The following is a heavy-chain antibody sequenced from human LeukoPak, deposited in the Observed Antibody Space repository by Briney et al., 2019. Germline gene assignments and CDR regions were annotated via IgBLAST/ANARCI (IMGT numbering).Heavy chain of an antibody. CDR3: ARGVAARAFDY. J-gene: IGHJ4*02. CDR1: GGSFSGYY. V-gene: IGHV4-34*01. D-gene: IGHD6-6*01. CDR2: INHSGST. Sequence: SETLSLTCAVYGGSFSGYYWSWIRQPPGKGLEWIGEINHSGSTNYNPSLKSRVTISVDTSKNQFSLKLSSVTAADTAVYYCARGVAARAFDYWGQGTQVTVSS.